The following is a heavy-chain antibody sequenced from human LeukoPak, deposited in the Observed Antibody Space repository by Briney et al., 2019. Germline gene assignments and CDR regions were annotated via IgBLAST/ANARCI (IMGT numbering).Heavy chain of an antibody. V-gene: IGHV3-23*01. J-gene: IGHJ4*02. D-gene: IGHD1-26*01. Sequence: GGSLRLSCAASGFTFSDYAMIWIRQAPGKGLEWVSLITGYGDYSYYTDSVKGRFTLSRDNSKNTLFLQMNSLRAEDTAVYYCAKARGGTYRTYYFDYWGQGTLVTVSS. CDR3: AKARGGTYRTYYFDY. CDR1: GFTFSDYA. CDR2: ITGYGDYS.